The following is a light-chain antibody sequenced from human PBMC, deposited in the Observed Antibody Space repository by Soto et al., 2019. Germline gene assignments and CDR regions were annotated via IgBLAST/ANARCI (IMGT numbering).Light chain of an antibody. V-gene: IGLV2-14*01. CDR2: DVS. J-gene: IGLJ2*01. Sequence: QSALTQPASVSGSPGRSITISCTGTSGDVGGYNYVSWYQQHPGKAPKLMIYDVSNRPSGVSNRFSVSKSGNTASLPISGLQAEDEADYYCNSYTSSSTRVFGGGTKVTVL. CDR1: SGDVGGYNY. CDR3: NSYTSSSTRV.